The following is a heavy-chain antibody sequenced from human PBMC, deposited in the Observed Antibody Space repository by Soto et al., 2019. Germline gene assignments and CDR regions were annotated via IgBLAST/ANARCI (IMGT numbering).Heavy chain of an antibody. CDR1: GYTFTSYG. V-gene: IGHV1-18*01. Sequence: AASVKVSCKASGYTFTSYGISWVRQAPGQGLEWMGWVSAYNGNTNYAQKFQGRVTMTVDTSTTTAYMELRSLTSDDRAVYYCAKNGQPPYYYYGMDVWGQGTTVTVSS. J-gene: IGHJ6*02. CDR2: VSAYNGNT. D-gene: IGHD2-8*01. CDR3: AKNGQPPYYYYGMDV.